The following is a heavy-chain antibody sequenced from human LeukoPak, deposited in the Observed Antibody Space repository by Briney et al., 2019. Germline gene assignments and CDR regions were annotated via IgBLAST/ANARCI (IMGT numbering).Heavy chain of an antibody. Sequence: GGSLRLSCAASGFILSGYFMSWVRQAPGKGLERVASIKHDGSEEYYVDSVRGRFTISRDNTKSSLYLQMSSLRAEDTAVYYCATDRGWRTSGYYLYYFESWGQGTLVAVSS. CDR3: ATDRGWRTSGYYLYYFES. V-gene: IGHV3-7*01. J-gene: IGHJ4*02. CDR2: IKHDGSEE. CDR1: GFILSGYF. D-gene: IGHD3-3*01.